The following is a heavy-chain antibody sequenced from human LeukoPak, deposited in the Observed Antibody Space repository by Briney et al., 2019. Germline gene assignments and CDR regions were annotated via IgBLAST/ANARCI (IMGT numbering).Heavy chain of an antibody. CDR2: IYYSGST. CDR3: ARDPVEDSGYEGAAFDI. CDR1: GGSIRNYY. D-gene: IGHD5-12*01. Sequence: SETLSLTCTVSGGSIRNYYWSWIRQPPGKGLEWIGYIYYSGSTNYNPSLKSRVTISVDTSKNQFSLKLSSVTAADTAVYYCARDPVEDSGYEGAAFDIWGQGTMVTVSS. J-gene: IGHJ3*02. V-gene: IGHV4-59*12.